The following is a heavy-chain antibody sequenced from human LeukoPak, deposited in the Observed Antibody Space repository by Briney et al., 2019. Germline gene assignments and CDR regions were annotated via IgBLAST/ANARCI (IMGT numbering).Heavy chain of an antibody. CDR1: GDSISSYY. D-gene: IGHD3-10*01. J-gene: IGHJ4*02. CDR3: ARDSYYGSGSYTW. V-gene: IGHV4-34*01. CDR2: INHSGST. Sequence: SETLSPTCTVSGDSISSYYWSWIRQPPGKGLEWIGEINHSGSTNYNPSLKSRVTISVDTSKNQFSLRLSSVTAADTAVYYCARDSYYGSGSYTWWGQGTLVTVSS.